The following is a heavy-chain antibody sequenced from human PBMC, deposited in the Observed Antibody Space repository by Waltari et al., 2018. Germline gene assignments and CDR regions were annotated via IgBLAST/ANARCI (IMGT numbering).Heavy chain of an antibody. CDR1: GGSISSSSYY. V-gene: IGHV4-39*01. CDR3: ARRGYDSRGYDAFDI. Sequence: QLQLQESGPGLVKPSETLSLTCTVSGGSISSSSYYWGWIRQPPGKGLEWIGRIYYSGSTYDNPSLKSRVTISVDTSKNQFSLKLSSVTAADTAVYYCARRGYDSRGYDAFDIWGQGTMVTVSS. D-gene: IGHD3-22*01. J-gene: IGHJ3*02. CDR2: IYYSGST.